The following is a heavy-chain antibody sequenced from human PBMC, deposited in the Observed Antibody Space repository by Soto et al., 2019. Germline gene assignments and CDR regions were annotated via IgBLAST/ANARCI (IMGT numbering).Heavy chain of an antibody. D-gene: IGHD6-25*01. V-gene: IGHV3-7*04. CDR3: ARDPGVTSSGRYYYGMDV. CDR1: GFTFSSYW. J-gene: IGHJ6*02. Sequence: EVQLVEAGGGLVQPGGSLRLSCAASGFTFSSYWMSWVRQAPGKGLEWVANIKQDGSEKYYVDSVKGRFTISRDNAKNSLYLQMNSLRAEDTAVYYSARDPGVTSSGRYYYGMDVWGQGTTVTVSS. CDR2: IKQDGSEK.